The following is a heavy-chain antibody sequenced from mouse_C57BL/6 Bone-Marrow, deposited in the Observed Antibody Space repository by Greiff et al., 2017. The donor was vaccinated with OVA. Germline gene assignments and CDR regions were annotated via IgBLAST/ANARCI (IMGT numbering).Heavy chain of an antibody. Sequence: VQLKESGPGLVKPSQSLSLTCSVTGYSITSGYYWNWIRQFPGNKLEWMGYISYDGSNNYNPSLKNRISITRDTSKNQFFLKLNSVTTEDTATYYCAGFYQAWFAYWGQGTLVTVSA. CDR3: AGFYQAWFAY. V-gene: IGHV3-6*01. CDR2: ISYDGSN. J-gene: IGHJ3*01. CDR1: GYSITSGYY.